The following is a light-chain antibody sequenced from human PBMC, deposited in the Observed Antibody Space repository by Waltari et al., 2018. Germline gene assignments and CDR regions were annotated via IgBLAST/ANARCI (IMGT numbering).Light chain of an antibody. V-gene: IGKV4-1*01. J-gene: IGKJ4*01. Sequence: DIVMTQSPDSLAVSLGARATINCKSRQSVLYGSNNKNYVAWYQQKQGQPPRLLIYWASTRESGVPDRFSGRGSGANFTLTISSLQAEDAAVYYCQQYYTTPLTFGGGTKVAIK. CDR3: QQYYTTPLT. CDR2: WAS. CDR1: QSVLYGSNNKNY.